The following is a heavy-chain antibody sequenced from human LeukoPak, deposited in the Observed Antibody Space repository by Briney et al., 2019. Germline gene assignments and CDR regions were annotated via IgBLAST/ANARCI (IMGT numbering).Heavy chain of an antibody. CDR1: GGSISSSSYY. CDR2: IYYSGST. Sequence: SETLSLTCTVSGGSISSSSYYWGWIRQPPGKGLEWIGSIYYSGSTYYNPSLKSRVTISVDTSKNQFSLKLSSVTAADTAVYYCAYSSGFLRWFDPWGQGTPVTVSS. CDR3: AYSSGFLRWFDP. V-gene: IGHV4-39*01. J-gene: IGHJ5*02. D-gene: IGHD6-19*01.